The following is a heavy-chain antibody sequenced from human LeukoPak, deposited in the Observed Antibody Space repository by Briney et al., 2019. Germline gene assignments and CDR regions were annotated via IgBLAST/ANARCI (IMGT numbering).Heavy chain of an antibody. CDR1: GFIFSDYA. CDR3: AKAYYYGSGSDLGFDP. Sequence: GGSLRLSCAASGFIFSDYAMTWVRQRPGKGLEWVSSISGSGGRTYYAESVKGRFTVSRDNSKNTLYLQMNSLRAEDTAVYYCAKAYYYGSGSDLGFDPWGQGTLVTVSS. J-gene: IGHJ5*02. V-gene: IGHV3-23*01. D-gene: IGHD3-10*01. CDR2: ISGSGGRT.